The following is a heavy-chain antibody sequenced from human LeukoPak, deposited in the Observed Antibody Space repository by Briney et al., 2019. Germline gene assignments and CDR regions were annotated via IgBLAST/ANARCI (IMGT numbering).Heavy chain of an antibody. Sequence: SSETLSLTCAVYGGSFSGYYWSWIRQPPGKGLEWIGEINHSGSTNYNPSLKSRVTISVDTSKNQFSLKLSSVTASDTAVYYCARRHYSGYDVFDYWGQGTLVTVSS. V-gene: IGHV4-34*01. CDR1: GGSFSGYY. CDR2: INHSGST. J-gene: IGHJ4*02. CDR3: ARRHYSGYDVFDY. D-gene: IGHD5-12*01.